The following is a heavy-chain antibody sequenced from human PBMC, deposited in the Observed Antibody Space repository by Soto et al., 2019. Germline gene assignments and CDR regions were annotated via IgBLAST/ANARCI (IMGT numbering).Heavy chain of an antibody. D-gene: IGHD3-3*01. CDR3: GSDHRDVWSGYIPYFDY. J-gene: IGHJ4*02. Sequence: ASVKVSCKVSGYTLTELSMHWVRQAPGKGLEWMGGFDPEDGETIYAQKFQGRVTMTEDTSTDTAYVELSSLRSDDTAVYYCGSDHRDVWSGYIPYFDYWGQGTLVTVSS. CDR2: FDPEDGET. V-gene: IGHV1-24*01. CDR1: GYTLTELS.